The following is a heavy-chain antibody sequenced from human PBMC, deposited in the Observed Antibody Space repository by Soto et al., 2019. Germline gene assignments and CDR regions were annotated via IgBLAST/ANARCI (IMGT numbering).Heavy chain of an antibody. Sequence: PGGSLRLSCAASGFTFSSYAMHWVRQAPGRGLEWVAVISYDGSNKYYADSVKGRFTISRDNSKNTLYLQMNSLRAEDTAVYYCARDHDYGDPPYYFDYWGQGTLVTVSS. V-gene: IGHV3-30-3*01. CDR1: GFTFSSYA. CDR3: ARDHDYGDPPYYFDY. D-gene: IGHD4-17*01. CDR2: ISYDGSNK. J-gene: IGHJ4*02.